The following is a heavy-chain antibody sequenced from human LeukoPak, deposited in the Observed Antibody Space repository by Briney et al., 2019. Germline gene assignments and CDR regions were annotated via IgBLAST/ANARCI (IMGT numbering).Heavy chain of an antibody. Sequence: SGRTLVNSTQTLTLTCTFSGFSLSTNGLGVGWIRQPPRKALEWLTHNYWDEDKRYSTSPKSRLTITKDTYNNQVALTMTNMDPVDTATDYCAHTPAVVSYPSNWFDPWGQGTLVTVSS. J-gene: IGHJ5*02. V-gene: IGHV2-5*02. CDR1: GFSLSTNGLG. CDR2: NYWDEDK. CDR3: AHTPAVVSYPSNWFDP. D-gene: IGHD5-18*01.